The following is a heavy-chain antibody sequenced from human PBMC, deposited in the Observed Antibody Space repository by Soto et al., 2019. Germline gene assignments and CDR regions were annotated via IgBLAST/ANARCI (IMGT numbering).Heavy chain of an antibody. Sequence: GSLRLSCAASVFTFSSYAMSWVRQAPGRGLEWVSIISGNGGSTYYAASVKGRFTISRDNTKNTLYLQMDSLTAEDTAVYYCAKGSEFSNSYTLDFDFWGQGALVNV. J-gene: IGHJ4*02. V-gene: IGHV3-23*01. CDR1: VFTFSSYA. D-gene: IGHD6-6*01. CDR3: AKGSEFSNSYTLDFDF. CDR2: ISGNGGST.